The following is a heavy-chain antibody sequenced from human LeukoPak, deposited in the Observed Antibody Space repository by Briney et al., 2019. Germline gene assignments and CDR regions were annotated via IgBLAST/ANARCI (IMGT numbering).Heavy chain of an antibody. Sequence: GGSLILSCAASGFTFSDYSLNWVRQAPGKGLEWVSRISGDSRYIYYADSVKGRSTISRDNAQNSLYLHMNSLRAEDTAVYYCARGPFSSSWSEFDYWGQGTLVTVSS. V-gene: IGHV3-21*06. CDR3: ARGPFSSSWSEFDY. D-gene: IGHD6-13*01. J-gene: IGHJ4*02. CDR1: GFTFSDYS. CDR2: ISGDSRYI.